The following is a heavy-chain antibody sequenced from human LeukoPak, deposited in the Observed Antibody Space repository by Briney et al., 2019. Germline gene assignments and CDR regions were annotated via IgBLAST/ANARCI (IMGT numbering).Heavy chain of an antibody. Sequence: GGSLRLSCAASGFTFSSYAMNWARQAPGKGLEWVSGISGSGGTIYYADSVKGRFTISRDNSKNTLYLQMNSLRAEDTAVYYCARDANYHVSSDYYDAFDIWGQGTMVTVSS. J-gene: IGHJ3*02. CDR3: ARDANYHVSSDYYDAFDI. V-gene: IGHV3-23*01. D-gene: IGHD3-22*01. CDR1: GFTFSSYA. CDR2: ISGSGGTI.